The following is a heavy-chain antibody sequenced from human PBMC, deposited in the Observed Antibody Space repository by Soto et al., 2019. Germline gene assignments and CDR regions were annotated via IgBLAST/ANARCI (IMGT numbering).Heavy chain of an antibody. Sequence: SETLSLTCTVSGGSISSYYWSWIRQPPGKGLEWIGYIYYSGSTNYNPSLKSRVTISVDTSKNQFSLKLSSVTAADTAVYYCARISGSYFAFDIWGQGTMVTVS. V-gene: IGHV4-59*01. J-gene: IGHJ3*02. D-gene: IGHD1-26*01. CDR1: GGSISSYY. CDR3: ARISGSYFAFDI. CDR2: IYYSGST.